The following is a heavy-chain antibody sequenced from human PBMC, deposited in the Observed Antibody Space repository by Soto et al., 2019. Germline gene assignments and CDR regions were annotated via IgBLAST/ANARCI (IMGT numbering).Heavy chain of an antibody. CDR1: GGTFSSYA. D-gene: IGHD3-3*01. CDR3: ARGGPYDFWSGYHPERYETENFQH. J-gene: IGHJ1*01. V-gene: IGHV1-69*13. Sequence: SVKVSCKASGGTFSSYAISWARQAPGQGLEWMGGIIPIFGTANYAQKFQGRVTITADESTSTAYMELSSLRSEDTAVHYCARGGPYDFWSGYHPERYETENFQHWGQGTLVTVSS. CDR2: IIPIFGTA.